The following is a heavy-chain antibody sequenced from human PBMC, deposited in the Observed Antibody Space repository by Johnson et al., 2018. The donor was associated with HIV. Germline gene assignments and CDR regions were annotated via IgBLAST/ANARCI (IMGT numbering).Heavy chain of an antibody. J-gene: IGHJ3*02. V-gene: IGHV3-66*01. Sequence: EVQLVESGGGLVQPGGSLRLSCAASGFTVSSNYMSWVRQAPGKGLAWVSVIYSGGSTYYADSVKGRFTISRDNSKNTLYLQMNSLRAEDTAVYYCARESGGSHYVYAFDIWGQGTMVTVSS. CDR3: ARESGGSHYVYAFDI. D-gene: IGHD2-15*01. CDR1: GFTVSSNY. CDR2: IYSGGST.